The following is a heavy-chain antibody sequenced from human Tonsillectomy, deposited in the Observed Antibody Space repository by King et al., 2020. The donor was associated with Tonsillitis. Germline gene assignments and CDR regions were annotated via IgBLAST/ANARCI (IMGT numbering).Heavy chain of an antibody. CDR3: ARGSLGFQD. V-gene: IGHV3-7*03. J-gene: IGHJ1*01. D-gene: IGHD3-16*01. CDR1: GFTFSSYW. Sequence: VQLVESGGGLVQPGGSLRLSCAASGFTFSSYWMGWVRQAPGKGLEWVANIKQDGSEKSYVDSVKGRFTISRDNAKNSLYLQMNSLRAEDTAVYFCARGSLGFQDWGQGTPVSVSS. CDR2: IKQDGSEK.